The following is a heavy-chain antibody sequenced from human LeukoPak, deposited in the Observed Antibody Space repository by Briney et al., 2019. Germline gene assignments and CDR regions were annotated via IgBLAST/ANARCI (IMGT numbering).Heavy chain of an antibody. V-gene: IGHV3-30*04. CDR3: VLPGSSGWNLDY. Sequence: GGSLRLSCAASGFTFSSYAMHWVRQAPGKGLEWVAVISYDGSNKYYADSVKGRFTISRDNSKNTLYLQMNSLRAEDTAVYYCVLPGSSGWNLDYWGQGTLVTVSS. CDR1: GFTFSSYA. J-gene: IGHJ4*02. CDR2: ISYDGSNK. D-gene: IGHD6-19*01.